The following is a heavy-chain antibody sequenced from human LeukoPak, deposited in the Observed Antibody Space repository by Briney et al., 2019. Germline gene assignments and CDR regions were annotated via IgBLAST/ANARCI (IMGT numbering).Heavy chain of an antibody. CDR3: ARDAGYDRFDY. Sequence: GGSLRLFCADSGFTFSRSWMTWVRQAPGKGLEWVANIKEDGSAQNYVDSVKGRFTISRDNAKNTLYLEMKSLRAEDTAVYYCARDAGYDRFDYWGQGTLVTVSS. V-gene: IGHV3-7*05. CDR2: IKEDGSAQ. CDR1: GFTFSRSW. J-gene: IGHJ4*02. D-gene: IGHD3-22*01.